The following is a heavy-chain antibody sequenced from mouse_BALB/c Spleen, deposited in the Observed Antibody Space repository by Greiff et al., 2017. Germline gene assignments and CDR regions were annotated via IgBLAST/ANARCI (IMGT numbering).Heavy chain of an antibody. CDR1: GDSITSGY. J-gene: IGHJ4*01. CDR2: ISYSGST. CDR3: ARIRYDGDYYAMDY. D-gene: IGHD2-14*01. Sequence: EVHLVESGPSLVKPSQTLSLTCSVTGDSITSGYWNWIRKFPGNKLEYMGYISYSGSTYYNPSLKSRISITRDTSKNQYSLQLNSVTTEDTATYYCARIRYDGDYYAMDYWGQGTSVTVSS. V-gene: IGHV3-8*02.